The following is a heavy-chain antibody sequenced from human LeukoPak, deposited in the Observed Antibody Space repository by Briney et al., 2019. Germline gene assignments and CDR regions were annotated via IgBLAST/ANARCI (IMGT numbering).Heavy chain of an antibody. Sequence: SETLSLTCTVSGGSISTYYWSWIRQSPGKGLEWLGYIYYTGSTNYNPSLKSRVTISVDTSKNQFSLKLSSVTAADTAVYYCARGDYDFWSAVISAAFDIWGQGTMVTVSS. CDR3: ARGDYDFWSAVISAAFDI. D-gene: IGHD3-3*01. CDR2: IYYTGST. J-gene: IGHJ3*02. V-gene: IGHV4-59*01. CDR1: GGSISTYY.